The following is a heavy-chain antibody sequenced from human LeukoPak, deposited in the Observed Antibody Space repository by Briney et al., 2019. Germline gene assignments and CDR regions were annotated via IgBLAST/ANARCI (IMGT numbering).Heavy chain of an antibody. J-gene: IGHJ4*02. CDR2: INSDGSSR. V-gene: IGHV3-74*01. CDR1: GFTFSNYW. Sequence: GGSLRLSCAASGFTFSNYWMHWVRQAPGKGLVWVSRINSDGSSRNYADSVKGRFTISRDNAKNTLYLQMNSLRAEDTAVYYCARETYGSGSHYFDYWGQGTLVTVSS. D-gene: IGHD3-10*01. CDR3: ARETYGSGSHYFDY.